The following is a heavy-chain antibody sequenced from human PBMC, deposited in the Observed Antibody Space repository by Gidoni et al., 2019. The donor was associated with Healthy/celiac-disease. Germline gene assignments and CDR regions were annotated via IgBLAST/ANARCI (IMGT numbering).Heavy chain of an antibody. J-gene: IGHJ6*02. CDR3: ARAAVAARPGYYGMDV. CDR1: GGSISSYY. Sequence: TLSLPCTVSGGSISSYYWSWIRQPPGQGLEWIGYIYHSGSTNYNPSLKSRVTISVETSKNQFSLKLSSVTAADTAVYYCARAAVAARPGYYGMDVGGQGTTVTVSS. D-gene: IGHD6-6*01. CDR2: IYHSGST. V-gene: IGHV4-59*01.